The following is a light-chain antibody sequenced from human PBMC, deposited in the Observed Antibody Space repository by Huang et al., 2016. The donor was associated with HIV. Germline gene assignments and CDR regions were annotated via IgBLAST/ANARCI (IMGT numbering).Light chain of an antibody. CDR1: QSVSSSY. Sequence: DIVLTQSPGTLSLSPGERATLSCRASQSVSSSYLAWYQQKPGQAPRLLIYGASSRATGSPDRFSGSGSGTDFTLTISRLEPEDFAVYYCQQYGSSPLTFGGGTKVEIK. CDR3: QQYGSSPLT. J-gene: IGKJ4*01. V-gene: IGKV3-20*01. CDR2: GAS.